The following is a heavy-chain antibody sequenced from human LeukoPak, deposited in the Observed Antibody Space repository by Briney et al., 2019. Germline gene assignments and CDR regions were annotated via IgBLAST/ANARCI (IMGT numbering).Heavy chain of an antibody. J-gene: IGHJ4*02. V-gene: IGHV4-34*01. D-gene: IGHD1-26*01. CDR3: ARWSGSHPVLN. CDR2: INHSGST. Sequence: SETLSLTCAVYGGSFSGYYWSWIRQPPGKGLEWIGEINHSGSTNYNPSLKSRVTISVDTSKNQFSLKLSSVTAADTAVYFCARWSGSHPVLNWGQGTLVTVSS. CDR1: GGSFSGYY.